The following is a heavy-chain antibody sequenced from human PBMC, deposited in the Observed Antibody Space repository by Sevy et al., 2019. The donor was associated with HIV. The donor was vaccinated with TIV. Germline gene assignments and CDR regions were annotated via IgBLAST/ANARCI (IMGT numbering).Heavy chain of an antibody. V-gene: IGHV4-59*01. D-gene: IGHD2-21*02. CDR2: IYYTGKT. Sequence: SETLSLTCTVSGGSISTYYWSWIRQPPGKGLQWIGYIYYTGKTNYNPSLQTPVTMSIDTSKNQFSLRLSSVTSADTAMYYDARLSRNNVVVTGVRRDGFDVWGQGTMVTVSS. CDR3: ARLSRNNVVVTGVRRDGFDV. CDR1: GGSISTYY. J-gene: IGHJ3*01.